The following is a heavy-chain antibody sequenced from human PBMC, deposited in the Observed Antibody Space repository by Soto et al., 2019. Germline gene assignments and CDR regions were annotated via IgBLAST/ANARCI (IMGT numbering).Heavy chain of an antibody. CDR1: GYTFTGHY. D-gene: IGHD1-26*01. CDR3: GRGRSGQIVVFY. CDR2: IGPETGAT. J-gene: IGHJ4*02. V-gene: IGHV1-2*02. Sequence: XSVKVSCKASGYTFTGHYIHWVRQAPEQGPEWMGEIGPETGATRYAQKFQGRVTMTRDMSITTVYMELNNLRPDDTAVYYCGRGRSGQIVVFYWGQGTPVTVSS.